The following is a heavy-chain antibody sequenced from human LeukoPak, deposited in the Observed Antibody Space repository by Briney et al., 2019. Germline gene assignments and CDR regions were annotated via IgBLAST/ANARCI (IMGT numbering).Heavy chain of an antibody. J-gene: IGHJ3*02. CDR3: ARDPLRRTGTLADAFDI. D-gene: IGHD1-1*01. V-gene: IGHV1-18*01. Sequence: ASVKVSCKASNYTFTSYGISWVRQAPGQGLEWMAWINAYNGDTNYAQKFQGRVTLTTDTSTSTAYMELRSLRSDDTAVYYCARDPLRRTGTLADAFDIWGQGTMVTVSS. CDR2: INAYNGDT. CDR1: NYTFTSYG.